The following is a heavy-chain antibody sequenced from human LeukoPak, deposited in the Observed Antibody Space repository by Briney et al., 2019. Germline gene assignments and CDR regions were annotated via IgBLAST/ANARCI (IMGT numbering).Heavy chain of an antibody. D-gene: IGHD2-15*01. CDR2: ISSSGSTI. Sequence: GGSLRLSCAASGFTFSDYYMSWIRQAPGKGLEWVSYISSSGSTIYYADSVKGRFTISRDNAKNSLYLQMNSLRAEDTAVYYCAKAPSGFCTGSTCYPFDYWGQGTLVTVSS. CDR3: AKAPSGFCTGSTCYPFDY. V-gene: IGHV3-11*01. J-gene: IGHJ4*02. CDR1: GFTFSDYY.